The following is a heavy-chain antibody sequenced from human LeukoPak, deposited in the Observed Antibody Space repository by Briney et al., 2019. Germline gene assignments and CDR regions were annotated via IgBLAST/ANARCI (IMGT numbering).Heavy chain of an antibody. CDR2: ISGSGGHT. J-gene: IGHJ4*02. Sequence: GGSLRLSCTASGFTFSSYAMSWVRQGPGKGLDWVSAISGSGGHTYYADSVKGRFTISRDNSKNTLSVQMNSLSAEDTAVYYCAKGEGCPGFTCSYYFDYWGQGTLVTVS. CDR3: AKGEGCPGFTCSYYFDY. V-gene: IGHV3-23*01. D-gene: IGHD2-8*02. CDR1: GFTFSSYA.